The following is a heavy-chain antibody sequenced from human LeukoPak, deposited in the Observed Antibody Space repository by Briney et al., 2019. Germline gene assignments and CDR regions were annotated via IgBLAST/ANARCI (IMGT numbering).Heavy chain of an antibody. V-gene: IGHV3-48*03. CDR1: GFTFGDYA. CDR3: ARSGVYAYFDN. J-gene: IGHJ4*02. D-gene: IGHD5/OR15-5a*01. Sequence: PGGSLRLSCTASGFTFGDYAMNWVRQAPGKGLEWVSYISSSGSTIYYADSVKGRFTISRDNAKNSLYLQMNSLRAEDAAVYYCARSGVYAYFDNWGQGTLVTVSS. CDR2: ISSSGSTI.